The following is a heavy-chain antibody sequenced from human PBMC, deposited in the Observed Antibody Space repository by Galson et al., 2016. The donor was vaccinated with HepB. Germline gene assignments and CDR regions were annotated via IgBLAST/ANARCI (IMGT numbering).Heavy chain of an antibody. D-gene: IGHD2-15*01. Sequence: TLSLTCSVSGGSISSGDYYWTWIRHHPGKGLEWIGYIYYTGITYYNPSLKSRLTISVDTSKSQFSLNLNSVTAADTAVYYCAASALYCSAGSCHSGALDVWGQGILVTVSS. CDR1: GGSISSGDYY. CDR2: IYYTGIT. CDR3: AASALYCSAGSCHSGALDV. J-gene: IGHJ4*02. V-gene: IGHV4-31*03.